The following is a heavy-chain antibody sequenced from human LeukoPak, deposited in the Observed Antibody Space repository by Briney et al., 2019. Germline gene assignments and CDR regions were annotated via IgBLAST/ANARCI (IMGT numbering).Heavy chain of an antibody. CDR3: AKVGYYYYGMDV. Sequence: GGSLRLSCAACRCTFDDYAMHWVRQAPGKGLEWVSLISGDGGSTYYADSVKGRFTISRDNSKNSLYLQMKSLRTEDTALYYCAKVGYYYYGMDVWGQGTTVTVSS. CDR1: RCTFDDYA. V-gene: IGHV3-43*02. CDR2: ISGDGGST. J-gene: IGHJ6*02.